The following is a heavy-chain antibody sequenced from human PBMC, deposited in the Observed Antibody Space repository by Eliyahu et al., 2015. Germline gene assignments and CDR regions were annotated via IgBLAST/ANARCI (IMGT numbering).Heavy chain of an antibody. CDR2: IYYSGST. J-gene: IGHJ3*02. D-gene: IGHD5-12*01. V-gene: IGHV4-39*01. CDR3: ASSGGYVFRDAFDI. Sequence: QLQLQESGPGLVKPSETLSLTCTVSGGSXSSCSYYWGWIRQPPGKGLEWIGSIYYSGSTYYNPSLKSRVTISVDTSKNQFSLKLSSVTAADTAVYYCASSGGYVFRDAFDIWGQGTMVTVSS. CDR1: GGSXSSCSYY.